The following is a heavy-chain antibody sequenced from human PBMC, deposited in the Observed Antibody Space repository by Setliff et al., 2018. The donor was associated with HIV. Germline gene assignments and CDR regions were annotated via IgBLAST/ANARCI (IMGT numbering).Heavy chain of an antibody. CDR3: AKAGGDS. Sequence: PGESLKISCNGSGYNFNNYWIDWVRQMPGKGLEWMGTIYPSDSDTKYNPSFQGHVSISADRSIGTTYLQWSSLRASDTAMYYCAKAGGDSWGQGTLVTVSS. D-gene: IGHD3-10*01. J-gene: IGHJ5*01. CDR1: GYNFNNYW. V-gene: IGHV5-51*01. CDR2: IYPSDSDT.